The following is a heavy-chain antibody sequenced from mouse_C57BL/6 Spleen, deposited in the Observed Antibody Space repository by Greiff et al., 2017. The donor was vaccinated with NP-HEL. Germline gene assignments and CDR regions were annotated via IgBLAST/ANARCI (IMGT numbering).Heavy chain of an antibody. CDR1: GYTFTDYY. V-gene: IGHV1-26*01. CDR3: ARAELGFDY. CDR2: INPNNGGT. Sequence: EVKLMESGPELVKPGASVKISCKASGYTFTDYYMNWVKQSHGKSLEWIGDINPNNGGTSYNQKFKGKATLTVDKSSSTAYMELRSLTSEDSAVYYCARAELGFDYWGQGTTLTVSS. D-gene: IGHD4-1*01. J-gene: IGHJ2*01.